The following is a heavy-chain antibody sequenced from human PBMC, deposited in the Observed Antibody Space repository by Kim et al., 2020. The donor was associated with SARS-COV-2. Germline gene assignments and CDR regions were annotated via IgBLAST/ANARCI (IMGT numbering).Heavy chain of an antibody. Sequence: SETLSLTCTVYGGSISSSSYYWGWIRQPPGKGLEWIGSIYYSGSTSYNPSLKSRVTISVDTSKNQFSLKRSSVTAADTAVYYCARNGPKKGSGRRWFDPWGQGTLVTVSS. CDR1: GGSISSSSYY. V-gene: IGHV4-39*07. J-gene: IGHJ5*02. D-gene: IGHD3-10*01. CDR2: IYYSGST. CDR3: ARNGPKKGSGRRWFDP.